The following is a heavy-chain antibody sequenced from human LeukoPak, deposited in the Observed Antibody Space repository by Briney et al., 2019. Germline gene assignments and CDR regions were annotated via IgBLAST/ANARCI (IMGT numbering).Heavy chain of an antibody. D-gene: IGHD2-15*01. V-gene: IGHV4-59*01. CDR2: IYYTGNT. CDR1: AGYISGYY. CDR3: ARERVIATTYDAFDI. J-gene: IGHJ3*02. Sequence: KSSETLSLTCTVSAGYISGYYWTWIRQPPGKGLEWIGNIYYTGNTDYKRSLKSRVTISIDTSKNQFSLKLSSVTAADTALYYCARERVIATTYDAFDIWGQGTMVTVSS.